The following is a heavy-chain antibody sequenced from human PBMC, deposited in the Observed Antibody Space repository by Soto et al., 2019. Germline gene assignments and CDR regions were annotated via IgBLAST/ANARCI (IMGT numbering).Heavy chain of an antibody. V-gene: IGHV3-48*01. D-gene: IGHD5-12*01. J-gene: IGHJ6*02. CDR2: ISSSSSTI. CDR1: GFTLSSYS. CDR3: ARADSGYAHGYYYYGMDV. Sequence: EVQLVESGGGLVQPGGSLRLSCAASGFTLSSYSMNWVRQAPGKGLEWVSYISSSSSTIYYADSVKGRFTISRDNAKNLLYLQMNSLRAEDTAVYYCARADSGYAHGYYYYGMDVWGQGTTVTVSS.